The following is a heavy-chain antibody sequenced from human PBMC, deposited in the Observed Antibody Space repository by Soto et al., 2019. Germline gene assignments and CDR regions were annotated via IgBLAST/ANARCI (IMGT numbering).Heavy chain of an antibody. V-gene: IGHV1-69*13. Sequence: ASVNVSCQASGGTFSNYAMSWVRQAPGQGREWMGGIIPIFGTADYAQKFQGRVTITADESTSTAYMELSSLRSEDTDVYFCARYPWDTDSSGYYNENAFDIWGQGTMVTVSS. CDR1: GGTFSNYA. D-gene: IGHD3-22*01. CDR2: IIPIFGTA. CDR3: ARYPWDTDSSGYYNENAFDI. J-gene: IGHJ3*02.